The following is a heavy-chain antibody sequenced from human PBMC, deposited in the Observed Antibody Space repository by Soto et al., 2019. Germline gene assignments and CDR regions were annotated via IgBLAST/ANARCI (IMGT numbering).Heavy chain of an antibody. D-gene: IGHD1-26*01. V-gene: IGHV1-69*01. CDR1: GDTLSRHG. Sequence: QEQLVQSGPEVQKPGSSVKVSCKASGDTLSRHGISWVRQAPGQGLEWMGGIIPIFRITNYAQKFQGRLMSTADESTRTAYMELSRLGSDDSAVYFCVRVRVGSIPLNYDMDVWGQGTTVTVS. CDR3: VRVRVGSIPLNYDMDV. J-gene: IGHJ6*02. CDR2: IIPIFRIT.